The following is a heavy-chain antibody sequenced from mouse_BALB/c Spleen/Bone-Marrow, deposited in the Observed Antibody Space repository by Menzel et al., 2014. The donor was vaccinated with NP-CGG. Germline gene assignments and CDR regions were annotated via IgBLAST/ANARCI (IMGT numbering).Heavy chain of an antibody. Sequence: VQLQQSGPELVKPGVSVKISCKASGYSFTGYFMNWVMQSHGKSLEWIGRINPYNGGTFYNQKFKGKATLTVDKSSSTAHMELRSLSSEDSAVYYCARSGYYGSSYFDYWGQGTTLTVSS. CDR1: GYSFTGYF. J-gene: IGHJ2*01. V-gene: IGHV1-20*01. CDR2: INPYNGGT. D-gene: IGHD1-1*01. CDR3: ARSGYYGSSYFDY.